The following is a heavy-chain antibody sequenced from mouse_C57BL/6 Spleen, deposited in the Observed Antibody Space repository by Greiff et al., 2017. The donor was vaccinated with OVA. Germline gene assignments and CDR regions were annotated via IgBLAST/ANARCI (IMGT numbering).Heavy chain of an antibody. Sequence: QVQLKQSGPELVKPGASVKISCKASGYAFSSSWMNWVKQRPGKGLEWIGRIYPGDGDTNYNGKFKGKATLTADKSSSTAYMQLSSLTSEDSAVYFCAYYDYDWGFAYWGQGTLVTVSA. J-gene: IGHJ3*01. V-gene: IGHV1-82*01. CDR3: AYYDYDWGFAY. D-gene: IGHD2-4*01. CDR1: GYAFSSSW. CDR2: IYPGDGDT.